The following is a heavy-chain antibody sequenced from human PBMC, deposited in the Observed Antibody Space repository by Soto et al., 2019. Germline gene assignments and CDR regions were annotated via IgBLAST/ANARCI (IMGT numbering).Heavy chain of an antibody. CDR1: GYTFTSYA. D-gene: IGHD3-16*01. CDR3: VRWGMGYSLGPDAFDI. Sequence: QIQLVQSGAEVKKPGASVKVSCKASGYTFTSYAMHWVRQAPGQRLEWMGWINAGNGNTKYSQKFQGRVTITRDTSASTAYMELSSLRSEDTAVYYCVRWGMGYSLGPDAFDIWGQGTMVTVSS. CDR2: INAGNGNT. J-gene: IGHJ3*02. V-gene: IGHV1-3*01.